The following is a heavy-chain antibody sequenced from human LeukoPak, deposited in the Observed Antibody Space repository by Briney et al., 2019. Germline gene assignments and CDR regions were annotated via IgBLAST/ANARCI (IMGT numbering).Heavy chain of an antibody. CDR3: ANSTYSSSWYYFDY. J-gene: IGHJ4*02. V-gene: IGHV3-9*01. CDR1: GFTFDDYA. D-gene: IGHD6-13*01. Sequence: QPGGSPRLSCAASGFTFDDYAMHWVRQAPGKGLEWVSGISWNSGSIGYADSVKGRFTISRDNSKNTLYLQMNSLRAEDTAVYYCANSTYSSSWYYFDYWGQGTLVTVSS. CDR2: ISWNSGSI.